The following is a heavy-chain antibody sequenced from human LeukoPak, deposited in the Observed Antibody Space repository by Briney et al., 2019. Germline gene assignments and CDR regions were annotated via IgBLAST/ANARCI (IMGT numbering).Heavy chain of an antibody. Sequence: PSETLSLTCTVSGGSISSYYWSWIRQPPGKGLEWIGYIYYSGNTNYNPSLKSRVTIYVDTSKNQLSLRLSSVTAADTAVYYCARSYCGGGSCGAFDIWGQGTMVTVSS. V-gene: IGHV4-59*01. CDR3: ARSYCGGGSCGAFDI. CDR2: IYYSGNT. CDR1: GGSISSYY. D-gene: IGHD2-15*01. J-gene: IGHJ3*02.